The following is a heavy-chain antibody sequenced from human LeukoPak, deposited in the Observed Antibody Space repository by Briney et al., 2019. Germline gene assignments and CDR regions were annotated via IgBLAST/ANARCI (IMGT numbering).Heavy chain of an antibody. CDR3: ARDPSSSWYLSIFDY. Sequence: GGSLRLSCAASGFTFSSYGMHWVRQAPGKGLEWGAVISYDGSNKYYADSVKGRFTISRDNSKNTLYLQMNSLRAEDTAVYYCARDPSSSWYLSIFDYWGQGTLVTVSS. D-gene: IGHD6-13*01. J-gene: IGHJ4*02. V-gene: IGHV3-30*03. CDR1: GFTFSSYG. CDR2: ISYDGSNK.